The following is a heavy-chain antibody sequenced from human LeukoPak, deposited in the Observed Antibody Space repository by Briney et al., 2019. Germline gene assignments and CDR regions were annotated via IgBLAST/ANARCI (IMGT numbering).Heavy chain of an antibody. J-gene: IGHJ5*02. Sequence: SETLSLTCAVYGGSFSGYYWSWIRQPPEKGLEWIGYIYYSGSTNYNPSLKSRVSISVDTSKNQFSLRLTSVTAADTAVYYCARGGNCSGGSCYSDRGWFDPWGQGTLVTVSS. D-gene: IGHD2-15*01. CDR3: ARGGNCSGGSCYSDRGWFDP. V-gene: IGHV4-59*01. CDR2: IYYSGST. CDR1: GGSFSGYY.